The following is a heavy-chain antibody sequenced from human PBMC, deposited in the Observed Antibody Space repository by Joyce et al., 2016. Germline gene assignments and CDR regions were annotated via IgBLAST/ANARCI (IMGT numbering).Heavy chain of an antibody. CDR2: IYHSGST. CDR1: GGSISSAGYY. Sequence: QVQLQESGPGLVKPSQTLSLTCTASGGSISSAGYYWSWIRQHPEKGLEWIGYIYHSGSTYYNPSLKSRIVMSAETSKNQFSLKLSSVTAADTAVYYCARTTDYDFRKGYYGTFDYWGQGTLVTVSS. J-gene: IGHJ4*02. CDR3: ARTTDYDFRKGYYGTFDY. D-gene: IGHD3-3*01. V-gene: IGHV4-31*03.